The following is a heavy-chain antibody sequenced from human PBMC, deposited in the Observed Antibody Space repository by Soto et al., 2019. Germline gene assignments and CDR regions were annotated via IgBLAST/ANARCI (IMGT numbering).Heavy chain of an antibody. CDR2: ISDSGGSI. V-gene: IGHV3-23*01. D-gene: IGHD6-13*01. Sequence: EVQLLESGGGLVQPGGSLRLSCAASGFTFSTYAMNWVRQAPGKGLEWVSTISDSGGSIYYADSVKGRFTISRDNSKNTLYLQMNSLRAEDTAVYYCAKDGYSSTWYHFDYWGQGTLVTVSP. J-gene: IGHJ4*02. CDR3: AKDGYSSTWYHFDY. CDR1: GFTFSTYA.